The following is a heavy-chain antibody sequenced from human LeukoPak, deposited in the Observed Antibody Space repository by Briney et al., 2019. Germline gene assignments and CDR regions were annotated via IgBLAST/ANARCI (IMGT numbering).Heavy chain of an antibody. V-gene: IGHV1-69*13. CDR3: ARHPRVGAQGVDY. Sequence: SVTVSCKASGGTFSSYAISWVRQAPGQGLEWMGGIIPIFGTANYAQKFQGRVTITADESTSTAYMELSSLRSEDTAVYYCARHPRVGAQGVDYWGQGTLVTVSS. CDR1: GGTFSSYA. D-gene: IGHD1-26*01. CDR2: IIPIFGTA. J-gene: IGHJ4*02.